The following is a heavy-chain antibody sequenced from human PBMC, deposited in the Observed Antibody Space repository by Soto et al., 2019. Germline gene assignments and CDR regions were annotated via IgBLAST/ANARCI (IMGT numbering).Heavy chain of an antibody. J-gene: IGHJ4*02. V-gene: IGHV1-8*01. CDR2: MTPHSGNT. CDR1: GYTFTTYD. CDR3: ARGCEVQAATFDY. D-gene: IGHD2-2*01. Sequence: ASVKVSCKASGYTFTTYDINWVRQAPGQGLEWMGWMTPHSGNTGYAPKFQGRVTMTRDTSISTAYMELSSLRSEDTAVYFCARGCEVQAATFDYWGQGTMVPVSS.